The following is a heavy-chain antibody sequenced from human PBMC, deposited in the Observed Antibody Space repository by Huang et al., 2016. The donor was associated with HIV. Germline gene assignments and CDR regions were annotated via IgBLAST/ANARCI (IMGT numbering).Heavy chain of an antibody. Sequence: QVQLVQSGTEVKTPGSSVKVSCKAFGGTFSRYGISWVRQAPGQGLEWTGGIIPIVGAANYEQKFQGRVTITADESTNTAYMELTSLRFDDTAVYYCARTSNWKAEYFRFWGQGTLVTVAS. J-gene: IGHJ1*01. CDR2: IIPIVGAA. D-gene: IGHD1-20*01. CDR3: ARTSNWKAEYFRF. CDR1: GGTFSRYG. V-gene: IGHV1-69*13.